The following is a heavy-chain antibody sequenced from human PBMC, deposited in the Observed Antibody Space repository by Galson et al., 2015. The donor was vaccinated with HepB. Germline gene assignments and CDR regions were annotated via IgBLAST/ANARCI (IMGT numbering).Heavy chain of an antibody. Sequence: SLRLSCAASGFTFSSYAMHWVRQAPGKGLEWVAVISYDGSNKYYADSVKGRFTISRDNSKNTLYLQMNSLRAEDTAVYYCAREEDSSSLYYFDYWGQGTLVTVSS. J-gene: IGHJ4*02. CDR2: ISYDGSNK. CDR3: AREEDSSSLYYFDY. V-gene: IGHV3-30-3*01. CDR1: GFTFSSYA. D-gene: IGHD6-6*01.